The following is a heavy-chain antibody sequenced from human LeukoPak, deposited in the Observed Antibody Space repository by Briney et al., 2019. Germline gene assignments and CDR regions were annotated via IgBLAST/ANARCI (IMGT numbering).Heavy chain of an antibody. CDR3: ARVVRNYDILTGYYSYFDY. CDR1: GYTFTGYY. V-gene: IGHV1-2*02. D-gene: IGHD3-9*01. J-gene: IGHJ4*02. CDR2: INPNGGGT. Sequence: ASVKVSCKASGYTFTGYYIHWVRQAPGQGLEWMGWINPNGGGTNYAQKFQCRVTMTRDTSISTAYMELSRLRSDDTAVYYCARVVRNYDILTGYYSYFDYWGQGTLVTVSS.